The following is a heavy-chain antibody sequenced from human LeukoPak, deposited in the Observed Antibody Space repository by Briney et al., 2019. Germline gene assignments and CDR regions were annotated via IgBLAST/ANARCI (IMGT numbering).Heavy chain of an antibody. V-gene: IGHV3-21*01. Sequence: GGSLRLSCAASGFTFSSYSMNWVRQAPGKGLEWVSSISSSSSYIYYADSVKGRFTISRDNAKNSLYLQMNSLRAEDTAVYYCARDDVGAQLAFYYYYYYMDVWGKGTTVTVSS. J-gene: IGHJ6*03. D-gene: IGHD6-13*01. CDR3: ARDDVGAQLAFYYYYYYMDV. CDR1: GFTFSSYS. CDR2: ISSSSSYI.